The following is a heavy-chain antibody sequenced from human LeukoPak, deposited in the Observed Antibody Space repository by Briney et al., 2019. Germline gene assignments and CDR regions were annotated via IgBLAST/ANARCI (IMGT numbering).Heavy chain of an antibody. CDR3: ARSPSSTSCYADY. V-gene: IGHV5-51*01. CDR1: GYSFTSYW. J-gene: IGHJ4*02. CDR2: IYPGDSDT. Sequence: PGESLKISCKGSGYSFTSYWIGWVRPMPGKGLEWMGIIYPGDSDTRYSPSFQGQVTISADKSISTAYLQWSSLKASDTAMYYCARSPSSTSCYADYWGQGTLVTVSS. D-gene: IGHD2-2*01.